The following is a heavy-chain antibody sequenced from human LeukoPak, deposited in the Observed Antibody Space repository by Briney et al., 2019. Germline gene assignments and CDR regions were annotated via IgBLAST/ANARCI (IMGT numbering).Heavy chain of an antibody. J-gene: IGHJ4*02. D-gene: IGHD3-22*01. CDR2: ISAYNGNT. Sequence: GASVKVSCKASGYTFTSYGISWVRQAPGQGLEWMGWISAYNGNTNYAQKLQGRVTMTTDTSTSTAYMELRSLRSDDTAVYYCARDGGKRYYDSSGYYYGPTGYYFDYWGQGTLVTVSS. V-gene: IGHV1-18*01. CDR1: GYTFTSYG. CDR3: ARDGGKRYYDSSGYYYGPTGYYFDY.